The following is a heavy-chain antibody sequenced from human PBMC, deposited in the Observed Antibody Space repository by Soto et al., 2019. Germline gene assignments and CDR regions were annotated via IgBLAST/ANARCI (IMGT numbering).Heavy chain of an antibody. D-gene: IGHD1-26*01. CDR3: ARGYHGGNFDY. J-gene: IGHJ4*02. V-gene: IGHV1-69*10. CDR2: IIPILGIA. CDR1: RWSIKWQS. Sequence: VKATSKECRWSIKWQSLWAPGQAPGQGLEWMGRIIPILGIANYAQKFQGRVTITADKSTSTAYMELSSLRSEDTAVYYCARGYHGGNFDYWGQGTLVTVSS.